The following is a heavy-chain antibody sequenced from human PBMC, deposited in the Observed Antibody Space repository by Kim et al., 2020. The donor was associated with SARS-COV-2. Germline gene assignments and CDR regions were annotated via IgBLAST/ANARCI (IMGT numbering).Heavy chain of an antibody. V-gene: IGHV3-30*03. J-gene: IGHJ1*01. Sequence: ADSVKGRFTISRDNSKNTLYLQMNSLRAEDTAVYYCASSSSSADAEYFQHWGQGTLVTVSS. CDR3: ASSSSSADAEYFQH. D-gene: IGHD6-6*01.